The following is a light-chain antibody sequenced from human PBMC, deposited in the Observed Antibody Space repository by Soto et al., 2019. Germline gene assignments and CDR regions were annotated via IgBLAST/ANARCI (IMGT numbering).Light chain of an antibody. CDR3: CSYAGSSSYV. CDR1: SSDVGSYNL. V-gene: IGLV2-23*01. J-gene: IGLJ1*01. CDR2: EGS. Sequence: QSVLTQPAYVSGSPGQSITISCTGTSSDVGSYNLVSWYQQHPGKAPKLMIYEGSKRPSGVSNRFSGSKSGNTASLTISVLQAEDEADYYCCSYAGSSSYVFGTGTKVTVL.